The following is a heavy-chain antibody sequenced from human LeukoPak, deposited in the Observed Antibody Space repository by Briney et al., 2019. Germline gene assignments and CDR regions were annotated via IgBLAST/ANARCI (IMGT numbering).Heavy chain of an antibody. J-gene: IGHJ4*02. Sequence: GGSLRLSCAASGFTFSSYSMNWVRRAPGKGLEWVSYISSSSTTIYYADSVKGRFTISRDNAKNSLYLQMNSLRAEDTAVYYCARDKGIAVASYFDYWGQGTLVTVSS. CDR3: ARDKGIAVASYFDY. CDR2: ISSSSTTI. V-gene: IGHV3-48*01. D-gene: IGHD6-19*01. CDR1: GFTFSSYS.